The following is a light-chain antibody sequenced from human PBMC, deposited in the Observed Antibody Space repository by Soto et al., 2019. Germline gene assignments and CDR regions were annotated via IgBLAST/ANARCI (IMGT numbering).Light chain of an antibody. CDR1: QSVSSSY. Sequence: EIVLTQSPGTLSLSPGERATLSCRASQSVSSSYLAWYQQKPGQAPRLLIYGASSRATGIPDRFSGSGSGTEFTMTISRLEPEDFAVYYCQSYGSSPPITFGQGKRLEI. J-gene: IGKJ5*01. V-gene: IGKV3-20*01. CDR2: GAS. CDR3: QSYGSSPPIT.